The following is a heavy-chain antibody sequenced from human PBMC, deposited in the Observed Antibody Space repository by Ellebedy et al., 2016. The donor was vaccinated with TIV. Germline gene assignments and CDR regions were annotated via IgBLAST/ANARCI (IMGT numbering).Heavy chain of an antibody. Sequence: GESLKISCAASGFTFSNYWMSWVRQAPGKGLEWVANINQHGSDINYVGSVKGRFTISRDNAKSSLYLQMNSLRAEDTAIYYCAKDKVFGDSRWEIDVWGQGTTVTVSS. CDR1: GFTFSNYW. V-gene: IGHV3-7*03. J-gene: IGHJ6*02. D-gene: IGHD4-17*01. CDR2: INQHGSDI. CDR3: AKDKVFGDSRWEIDV.